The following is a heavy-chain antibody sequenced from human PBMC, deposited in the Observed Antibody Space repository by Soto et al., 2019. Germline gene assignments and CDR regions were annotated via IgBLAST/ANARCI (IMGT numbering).Heavy chain of an antibody. J-gene: IGHJ3*02. CDR3: ARDRGYCSGGSCVYAFDI. CDR1: GYTFTGYY. V-gene: IGHV1-2*04. D-gene: IGHD2-15*01. Sequence: ASVKVSCKASGYTFTGYYMHWVRQAPGQGLEWMGWINPNSGGTNYAQKFQGWVTMTRDTSISTAYMELSRLRSDDTAVYYCARDRGYCSGGSCVYAFDIWGQGTMVTVS. CDR2: INPNSGGT.